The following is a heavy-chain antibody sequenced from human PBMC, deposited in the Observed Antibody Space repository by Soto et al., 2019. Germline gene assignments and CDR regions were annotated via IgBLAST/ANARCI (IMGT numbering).Heavy chain of an antibody. CDR2: IYPGDSDT. J-gene: IGHJ3*02. Sequence: GESLKISCKGSGYSFTSYWIGWVRQMPGKGLEWMGIIYPGDSDTRYSPSFQGQVTISADKSISTAYLQWSSLKASDTAMYYCARRLLWFGEFYDDAFDIWGQGTMVTVSS. CDR1: GYSFTSYW. D-gene: IGHD3-10*01. CDR3: ARRLLWFGEFYDDAFDI. V-gene: IGHV5-51*01.